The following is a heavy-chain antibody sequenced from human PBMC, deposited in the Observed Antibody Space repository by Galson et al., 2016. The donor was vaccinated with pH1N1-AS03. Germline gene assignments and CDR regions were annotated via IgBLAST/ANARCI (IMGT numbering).Heavy chain of an antibody. CDR1: GYTFTGNY. V-gene: IGHV1-2*02. CDR2: INPNSGDT. J-gene: IGHJ4*02. CDR3: ARNRLYSSQIGFDY. Sequence: SCKASGYTFTGNYLHWVRQAPGQGLEWVGWINPNSGDTSYAQKFQGRVTMTRDTSISAAFLELSRLRSDDTAVYFCARNRLYSSQIGFDYWAQGTLVTVSS. D-gene: IGHD6-13*01.